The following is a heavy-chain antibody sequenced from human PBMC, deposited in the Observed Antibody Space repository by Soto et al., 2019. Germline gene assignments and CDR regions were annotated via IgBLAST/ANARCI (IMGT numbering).Heavy chain of an antibody. CDR2: IYYSGST. CDR3: ARQRTSVVTQAYFDS. Sequence: SETLSLTCTVTGDSINNRSYYWGWIRQPPGKGLEWIGSIYYSGSTYNNPSLKSRVSMSVDTSKNQFSLKLRSVTAADTALYYCARQRTSVVTQAYFDSWGQGFLVTVSS. CDR1: GDSINNRSYY. D-gene: IGHD2-21*02. V-gene: IGHV4-39*01. J-gene: IGHJ4*02.